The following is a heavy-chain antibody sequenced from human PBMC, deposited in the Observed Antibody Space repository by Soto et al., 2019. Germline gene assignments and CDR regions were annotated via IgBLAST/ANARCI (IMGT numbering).Heavy chain of an antibody. D-gene: IGHD3-16*01. CDR3: PRGGTPIDY. CDR2: ISAYNGNT. V-gene: IGHV1-18*01. J-gene: IGHJ4*02. CDR1: GYTFTNFG. Sequence: QVQLVQSGAEVKKPGASVKVSCKASGYTFTNFGISWVRQALGQGLEWMGWISAYNGNTNYAQNFQGRVTMTTDTCTRTGYMELRSLRSDDTAVYYCPRGGTPIDYWGQGTLVTVSS.